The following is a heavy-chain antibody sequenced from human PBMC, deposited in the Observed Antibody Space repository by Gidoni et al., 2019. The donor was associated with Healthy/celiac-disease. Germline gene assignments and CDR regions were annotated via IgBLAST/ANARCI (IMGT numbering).Heavy chain of an antibody. CDR1: GGSISSSSYY. J-gene: IGHJ4*02. CDR2: IYSSGST. CDR3: ARRKAKTPLFDY. V-gene: IGHV4-39*01. Sequence: QLQLKESGPGLVKPSETLSLTCTVVGGSISSSSYYWGWIRPPPGKGLEWIGSIYSSGSTYYNPSLKSRVTISVDTSKNQFSLKLSSVTAADTAVYYCARRKAKTPLFDYWGQGTLVTVSS.